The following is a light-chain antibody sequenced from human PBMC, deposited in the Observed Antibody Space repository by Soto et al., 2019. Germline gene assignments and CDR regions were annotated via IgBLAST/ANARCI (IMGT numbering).Light chain of an antibody. Sequence: EIVLTQSPATLSLSPGERATLSCRASQSVGSGYLAWYQQSPGQPPRLLIYGASSRATGIPDRFSGSGSGTDFTLTISSLESEDFAVYNCQQYGSSPWTFGQGTKVEIK. V-gene: IGKV3-20*01. CDR1: QSVGSGY. CDR2: GAS. J-gene: IGKJ1*01. CDR3: QQYGSSPWT.